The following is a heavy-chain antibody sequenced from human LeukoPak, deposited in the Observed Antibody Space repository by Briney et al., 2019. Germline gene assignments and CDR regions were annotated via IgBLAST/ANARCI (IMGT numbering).Heavy chain of an antibody. CDR2: INHSGST. Sequence: SETLSLTCAVYGGSFSGYYWSWIRQPPGKGLERIGEINHSGSTNYNPSLKSRVTISVDTSKNQFSLKLSSVTAADTAVYYCAREENIAVAGIDIWGQGTMVTVSS. CDR3: AREENIAVAGIDI. CDR1: GGSFSGYY. V-gene: IGHV4-34*01. D-gene: IGHD6-19*01. J-gene: IGHJ3*02.